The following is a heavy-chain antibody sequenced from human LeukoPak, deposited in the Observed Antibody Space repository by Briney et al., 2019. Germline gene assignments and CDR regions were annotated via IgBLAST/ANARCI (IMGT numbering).Heavy chain of an antibody. Sequence: GGSLRLSCAASGFTFSNYWMSWVRQAPGKGLEWVANIKGDGSEKSYVDSVKGRFTISRDNAKNSLYLQMNSLRAEDTAVYYCARVSAGDYPDYWGQGTLVTVSS. CDR3: ARVSAGDYPDY. CDR2: IKGDGSEK. D-gene: IGHD7-27*01. J-gene: IGHJ4*02. CDR1: GFTFSNYW. V-gene: IGHV3-7*03.